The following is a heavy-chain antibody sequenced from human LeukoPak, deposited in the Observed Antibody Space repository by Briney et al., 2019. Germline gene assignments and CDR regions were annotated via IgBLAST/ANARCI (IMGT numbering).Heavy chain of an antibody. CDR2: ISSTGGTT. CDR1: GITFSSYG. CDR3: AKGLRGSDAFDI. Sequence: GGSLRLSCAASGITFSSYGMSWVRQAPGKGLEWVSSISSTGGTTYYADSVKGRFTISRDNSKNTLYLQMNSLRAEDTAIYYCAKGLRGSDAFDIWGQGTMVTVSS. J-gene: IGHJ3*02. D-gene: IGHD3-16*01. V-gene: IGHV3-23*01.